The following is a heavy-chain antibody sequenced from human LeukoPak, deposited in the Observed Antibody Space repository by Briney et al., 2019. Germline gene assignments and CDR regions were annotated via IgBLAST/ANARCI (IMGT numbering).Heavy chain of an antibody. D-gene: IGHD6-19*01. J-gene: IGHJ4*02. CDR1: GGSFSSSSYY. V-gene: IGHV4-39*07. CDR2: LYYSGNT. CDR3: ARVRSSGFLVVGRRYFDY. Sequence: SETLSLTCTVSGGSFSSSSYYWGWIRQPPGKGLEWIGSLYYSGNTYPNPSLKSRVTISVDTSKNQFSLKLSSVTAADTAVYYCARVRSSGFLVVGRRYFDYWGQGTLVTVSS.